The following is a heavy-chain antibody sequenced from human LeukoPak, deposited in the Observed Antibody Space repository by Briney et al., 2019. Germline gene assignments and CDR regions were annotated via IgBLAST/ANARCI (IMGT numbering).Heavy chain of an antibody. CDR3: ARGYCSSTSCSMVPHAFDI. Sequence: ASVKVSCKASGYTFTSYDINWVRQATGQGLEWMGWMNPNSGNTGYAQKFQGRVTMTRNTSISTAYMELSSLRSEDTAVYYCARGYCSSTSCSMVPHAFDIWGQGTMVTVSS. CDR1: GYTFTSYD. J-gene: IGHJ3*02. V-gene: IGHV1-8*01. CDR2: MNPNSGNT. D-gene: IGHD2-2*01.